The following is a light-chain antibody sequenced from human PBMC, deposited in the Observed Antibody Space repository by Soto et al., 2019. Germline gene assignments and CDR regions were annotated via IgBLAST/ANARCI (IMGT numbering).Light chain of an antibody. CDR1: EDIGSE. J-gene: IGKJ1*01. CDR2: GAS. CDR3: LQDDDYPRT. V-gene: IGKV1-6*02. Sequence: AIQMTQSPSSLSASVGDRLIITCRASEDIGSELGWYQHRPGTAPKLLLYGASRLESGVPSRFSASGSGTYFTLVINNMQPEDCATYYCLQDDDYPRTFGQGTKVEL.